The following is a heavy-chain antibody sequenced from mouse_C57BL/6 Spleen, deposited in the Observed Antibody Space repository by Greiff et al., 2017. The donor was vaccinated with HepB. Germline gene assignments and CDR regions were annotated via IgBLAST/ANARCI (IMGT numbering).Heavy chain of an antibody. CDR2: IYPGDGDT. D-gene: IGHD2-3*01. V-gene: IGHV1-80*01. CDR1: GYAFSSYW. J-gene: IGHJ3*01. CDR3: ARVHYDGYYGFAY. Sequence: QVQLQQSGAELVKPGASVKISCKASGYAFSSYWMNWVKQRPGKGLVWIGQIYPGDGDTNYNGKFKGKATLTADKSSSTAYMQLSSLTSEDSAVYFCARVHYDGYYGFAYWGQGTLVTVSA.